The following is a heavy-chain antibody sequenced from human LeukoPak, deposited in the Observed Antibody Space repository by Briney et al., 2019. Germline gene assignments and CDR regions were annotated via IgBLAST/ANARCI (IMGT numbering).Heavy chain of an antibody. V-gene: IGHV1-69*04. Sequence: ASVTVSCKASGGTFSSYAISWVRQAPGQGLEWMGRIIPILGIANYAQKFQGRVTITADKSTSTAYMELSSLRSEDTAVYYCARLATVTSWFDPWGQGTLVTVSS. D-gene: IGHD4-11*01. J-gene: IGHJ5*02. CDR1: GGTFSSYA. CDR3: ARLATVTSWFDP. CDR2: IIPILGIA.